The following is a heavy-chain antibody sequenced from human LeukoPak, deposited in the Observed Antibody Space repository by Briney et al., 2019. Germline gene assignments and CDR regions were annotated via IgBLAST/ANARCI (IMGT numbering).Heavy chain of an antibody. Sequence: SETLSLTCTVSGGSISSSSYYRGWLRQPPGKGLEWIGSIYYSGSTYYNPSLKSRVTISVDTSKNQFSLKLSSVTAADTAVYYCARYSSSRRGWYFDYWGQGTLVTVSS. CDR1: GGSISSSSYY. J-gene: IGHJ4*02. CDR3: ARYSSSRRGWYFDY. CDR2: IYYSGST. V-gene: IGHV4-39*01. D-gene: IGHD6-13*01.